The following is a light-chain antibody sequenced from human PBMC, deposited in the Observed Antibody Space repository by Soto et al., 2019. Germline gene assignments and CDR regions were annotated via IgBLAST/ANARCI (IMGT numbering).Light chain of an antibody. CDR3: HQYASSPWT. CDR2: DAS. Sequence: EIVLTQSPGTLSLSPGERATLSCRASQSVSSTYLAWYQQKPGQAPRLLIYDASNRAAGIPDRFSGSGSGTNFTLTISRLEAEDFAVYYCHQYASSPWTFGQGAKVEIK. V-gene: IGKV3-20*01. J-gene: IGKJ1*01. CDR1: QSVSSTY.